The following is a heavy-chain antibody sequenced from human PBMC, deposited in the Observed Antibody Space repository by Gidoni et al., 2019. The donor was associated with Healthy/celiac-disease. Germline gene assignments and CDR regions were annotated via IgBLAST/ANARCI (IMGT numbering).Heavy chain of an antibody. D-gene: IGHD6-13*01. CDR2: ISYDGSNK. CDR1: GFTFSSYG. CDR3: AKDSSSCFVY. J-gene: IGHJ4*02. V-gene: IGHV3-30*18. Sequence: QVQLVESVGGVGQPGRSLRPSCSASGFTFSSYGMHWVRQAPGKGLEWVAVISYDGSNKYYADSVKGRFTISRDNSKNTLYLQMNSLRAEDTAVYYCAKDSSSCFVYWGQGTLVTVSS.